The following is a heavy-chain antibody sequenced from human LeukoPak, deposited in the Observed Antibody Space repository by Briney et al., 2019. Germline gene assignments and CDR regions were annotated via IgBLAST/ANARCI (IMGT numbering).Heavy chain of an antibody. CDR3: ASHQGSPLS. J-gene: IGHJ4*02. Sequence: ASVKVSCKASGYTFTGQYMHWVRQAPGQGLEWMGWINPNNGGTNYAQKFQGRVTMTGETSISTAYMELSGLRSDDTAVYYFASHQGSPLSWGQGTLVTVSS. V-gene: IGHV1-2*02. CDR1: GYTFTGQY. CDR2: INPNNGGT.